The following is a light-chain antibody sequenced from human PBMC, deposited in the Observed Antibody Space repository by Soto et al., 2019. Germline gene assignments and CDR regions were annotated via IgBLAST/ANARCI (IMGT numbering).Light chain of an antibody. Sequence: EHVLTQSPGTLSLSPGEGATISCRASQSLSSNSLGWYQQKPGQAPRLLIYGASNRAAGISDRFSGSGSGTDFTLTINRVEPEDFAVYYCNQYGSSPRTFGQGTKVEIK. CDR2: GAS. J-gene: IGKJ1*01. V-gene: IGKV3-20*01. CDR1: QSLSSNS. CDR3: NQYGSSPRT.